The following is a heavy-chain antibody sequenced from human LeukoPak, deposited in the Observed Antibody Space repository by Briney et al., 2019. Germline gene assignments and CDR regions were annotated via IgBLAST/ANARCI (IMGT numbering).Heavy chain of an antibody. CDR1: GFTFSDHY. J-gene: IGHJ3*02. D-gene: IGHD3-10*01. Sequence: GRSLRLSCAASGFTFSDHYMTWIRQAPGKGLEWISYITTSSSYTNYADSVKGRFTISRDNAKNSLYLQMNSLRVEDTAMYYCARGRLWFGEFTSRGTFDIWVHGTMVTVSS. CDR2: ITTSSSYT. CDR3: ARGRLWFGEFTSRGTFDI. V-gene: IGHV3-11*06.